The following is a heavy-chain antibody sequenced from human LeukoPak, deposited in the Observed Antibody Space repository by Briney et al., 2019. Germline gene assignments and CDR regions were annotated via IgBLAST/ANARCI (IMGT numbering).Heavy chain of an antibody. D-gene: IGHD1-26*01. CDR3: AREYSGSYYSVDY. CDR1: GFTFSSYA. J-gene: IGHJ4*02. CDR2: ISYDGSNK. Sequence: GGSLRLSCAASGFTFSSYAMHWVRQAPGKGLEWVAVISYDGSNKYYADSVKGRFTISRDNSKHTLYLQMNSLRAEDTAVYYCAREYSGSYYSVDYWGQGTLVTVSS. V-gene: IGHV3-30-3*01.